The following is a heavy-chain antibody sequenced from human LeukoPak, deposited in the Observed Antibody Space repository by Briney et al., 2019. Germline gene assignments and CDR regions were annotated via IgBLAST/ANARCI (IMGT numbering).Heavy chain of an antibody. J-gene: IGHJ6*03. CDR2: INPNSGNT. D-gene: IGHD2/OR15-2a*01. CDR3: ASGLSQGYYYYYMDV. CDR1: GYTFTGYY. Sequence: ASVKVSCKASGYTFTGYYMHWMRQAPGQGLEWMGWINPNSGNTGYAQKFQGRVTITRNTSISTAYMELSSLRSEDTAVYYCASGLSQGYYYYYMDVWGKGTTVTVSS. V-gene: IGHV1-8*03.